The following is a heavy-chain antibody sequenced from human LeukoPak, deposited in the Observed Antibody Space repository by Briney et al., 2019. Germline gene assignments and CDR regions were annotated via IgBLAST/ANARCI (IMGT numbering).Heavy chain of an antibody. CDR1: GFTFSSYW. CDR2: IHTDGSST. D-gene: IGHD6-13*01. V-gene: IGHV3-74*01. J-gene: IGHJ4*02. Sequence: LGGSLRLSCAASGFTFSSYWMHWVRQAPGKGLVWVSRIHTDGSSTSYADSVKGRFTISRDNAKNTLYLQMNSLRAEDTAVYYCARDRDGYSTIYWGQGTLVTVFS. CDR3: ARDRDGYSTIY.